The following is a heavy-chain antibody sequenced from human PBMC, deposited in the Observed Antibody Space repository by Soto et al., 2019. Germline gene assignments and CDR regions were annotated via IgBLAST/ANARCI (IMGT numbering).Heavy chain of an antibody. V-gene: IGHV3-23*01. CDR1: GFRFSNYA. J-gene: IGHJ6*02. CDR2: LPERGSSP. Sequence: GGTLSLSREDSGFRFSNYAMNWGLQAPGTGLEWISALPERGSSPYYADSVKGRFTISRDNSKNTLYLQMNSLRAEDTAVYYCAKMTSGSYGPNYGMDVWGQGTTVTVSS. D-gene: IGHD5-18*01. CDR3: AKMTSGSYGPNYGMDV.